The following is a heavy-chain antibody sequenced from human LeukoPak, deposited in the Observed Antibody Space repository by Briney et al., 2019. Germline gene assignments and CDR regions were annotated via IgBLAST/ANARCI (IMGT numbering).Heavy chain of an antibody. J-gene: IGHJ6*03. CDR2: IKQDGSEK. V-gene: IGHV3-7*01. CDR3: ARIYGDSYYYYYYYMDV. CDR1: GFTFSSYW. D-gene: IGHD4-17*01. Sequence: GGSLRLSCAASGFTFSSYWMSWVRQAPGKGLEWVANIKQDGSEKYYVDSVKGRFTISRDNAKNSLYLQMNSLRAEDTAVYYCARIYGDSYYYYYYYMDVWGKGTTVTVSS.